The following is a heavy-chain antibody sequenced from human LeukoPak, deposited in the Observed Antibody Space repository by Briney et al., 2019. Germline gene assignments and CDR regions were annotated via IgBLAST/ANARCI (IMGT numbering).Heavy chain of an antibody. CDR1: GFTVSSNY. CDR2: ISGSGGST. CDR3: AKATFFSGSYFYFDY. Sequence: GGSLRLSCAASGFTVSSNYMSWVRQAPGKGLEWVSAISGSGGSTYYADSVKGRFTISRDNSKNTLYLQMNSLRAEDTAVYYCAKATFFSGSYFYFDYWGQGTLVTVSS. D-gene: IGHD1-26*01. V-gene: IGHV3-23*01. J-gene: IGHJ4*02.